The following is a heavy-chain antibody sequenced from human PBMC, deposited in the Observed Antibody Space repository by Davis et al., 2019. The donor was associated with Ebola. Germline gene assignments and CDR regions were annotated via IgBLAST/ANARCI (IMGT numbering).Heavy chain of an antibody. CDR2: ISSSSSYI. D-gene: IGHD3-9*01. CDR3: ARDRRQNYDILTGYYSYGMDV. V-gene: IGHV3-21*01. CDR1: GFTFSSYS. J-gene: IGHJ6*02. Sequence: PGGSLRLSCAASGFTFSSYSMNWVRQAPGKGLEWVSSISSSSSYIYYADSVKGRFTISRNNAKNSLYLQMNSLRAEDTAVYYCARDRRQNYDILTGYYSYGMDVWGQGTTVTVSS.